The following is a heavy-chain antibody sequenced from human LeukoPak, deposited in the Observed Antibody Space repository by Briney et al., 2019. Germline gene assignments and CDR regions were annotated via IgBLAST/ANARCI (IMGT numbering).Heavy chain of an antibody. CDR3: ARSEPETPYYYYYMDV. J-gene: IGHJ6*03. Sequence: ASVKVSCKASGYTFTSYYMHWVRQAPGQGLEWMGIINPSGGSTSYAQKFQGRVTMTRDTSMNTAFMELSRLFSDDTATYYCARSEPETPYYYYYMDVWGKGTTVTVSS. V-gene: IGHV1-46*01. D-gene: IGHD1-14*01. CDR2: INPSGGST. CDR1: GYTFTSYY.